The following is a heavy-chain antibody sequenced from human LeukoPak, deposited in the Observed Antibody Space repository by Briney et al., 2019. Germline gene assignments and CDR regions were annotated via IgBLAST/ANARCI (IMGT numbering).Heavy chain of an antibody. CDR2: IYYSGST. J-gene: IGHJ6*02. Sequence: GSLRLSCAASGFTFSIYWMSWIRQPPGKGLEWIGYIYYSGSTNYNPSLKSRVTISVDTSKNQFSLKLSSVTAADTAVYYCAGVDLTGTSLGYYYGMDVWGQGTTVTVSS. V-gene: IGHV4-59*01. CDR1: GFTFSIYW. D-gene: IGHD1-20*01. CDR3: AGVDLTGTSLGYYYGMDV.